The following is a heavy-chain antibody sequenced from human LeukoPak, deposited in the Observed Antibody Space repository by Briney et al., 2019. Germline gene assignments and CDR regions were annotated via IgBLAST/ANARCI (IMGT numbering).Heavy chain of an antibody. Sequence: ASVKVSCKASGCTFTSYGISWVRQAPGQGLEWMGGIIPIFGTANYAQKFQGRVTITADESTSTAYMELSSLRSEDTAVYYCARSETSHLYYFDYWGQGTLVTVSS. J-gene: IGHJ4*02. CDR3: ARSETSHLYYFDY. CDR2: IIPIFGTA. CDR1: GCTFTSYG. V-gene: IGHV1-69*13.